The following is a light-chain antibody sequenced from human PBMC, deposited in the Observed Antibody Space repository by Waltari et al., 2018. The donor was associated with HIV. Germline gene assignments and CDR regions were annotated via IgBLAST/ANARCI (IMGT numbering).Light chain of an antibody. J-gene: IGKJ1*01. V-gene: IGKV1-5*03. CDR2: KAS. CDR1: ESVSSW. CDR3: QQYYTYPWT. Sequence: DIQMTQSPSTLSASVRDSVTITCRASESVSSWLAWYQQKPGKAPKLLINKASSLGSGVPSRFSGSGSGTEFTLTISSLQPDDFATYYCQQYYTYPWTFGQGTKVETK.